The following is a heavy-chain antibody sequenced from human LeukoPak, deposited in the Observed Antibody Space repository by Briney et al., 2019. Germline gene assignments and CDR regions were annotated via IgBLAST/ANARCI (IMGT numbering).Heavy chain of an antibody. Sequence: SETLSLTCTVSGGSFSSGSYYWSWIRQPPGKGLEWIGYIYYSGSTNYNPSLKSRVTISVDTSKNQFSLKLSSVTAADTAVYYCARDGIVGATSRYYYGMDVWGQGTTVTVSS. V-gene: IGHV4-61*01. J-gene: IGHJ6*02. D-gene: IGHD1-26*01. CDR2: IYYSGST. CDR1: GGSFSSGSYY. CDR3: ARDGIVGATSRYYYGMDV.